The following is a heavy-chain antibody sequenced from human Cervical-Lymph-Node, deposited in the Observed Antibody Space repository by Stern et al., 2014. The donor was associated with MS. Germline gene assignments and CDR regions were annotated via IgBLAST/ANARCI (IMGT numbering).Heavy chain of an antibody. CDR1: GYTFNNYL. CDR3: ARDLPSYYETRDYNWRAFDH. D-gene: IGHD1-20*01. J-gene: IGHJ4*02. CDR2: ISAGSGHT. V-gene: IGHV1-3*01. Sequence: QVQLVQSGTEVKRPGASVKISCKAAGYTFNNYLMHCVRQAPGHGLEWMGWISAGSGHTRYSQRFQGRVTIASDTSANTVYLDVGSLRSGDTAVYYCARDLPSYYETRDYNWRAFDHGGQGTLVTVSS.